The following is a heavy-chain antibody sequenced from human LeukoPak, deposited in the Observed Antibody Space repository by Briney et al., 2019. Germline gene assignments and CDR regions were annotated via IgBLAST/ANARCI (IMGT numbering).Heavy chain of an antibody. CDR1: GFTVSSNY. CDR2: IYSGGST. Sequence: QPGGSLRLSCAASGFTVSSNYMSWVRQAPGKGLEWVSVIYSGGSTYYADSVKGRFTISRDNSKNTLYLQMNSLRAEDTAVYYCASDQIATYYDFWSGYYTGQESYYYGMDVWGQGTTVTVSS. D-gene: IGHD3-3*01. J-gene: IGHJ6*02. CDR3: ASDQIATYYDFWSGYYTGQESYYYGMDV. V-gene: IGHV3-66*01.